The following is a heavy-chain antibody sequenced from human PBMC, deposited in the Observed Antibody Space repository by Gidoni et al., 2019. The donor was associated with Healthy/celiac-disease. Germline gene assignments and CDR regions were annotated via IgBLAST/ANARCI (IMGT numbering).Heavy chain of an antibody. CDR3: ARDIPEPDYGDSYYFDY. J-gene: IGHJ4*02. Sequence: QVQLQESGPGLVKPSQTLSLTCTVSGCSISSGAYYWSWIRQPPGKGLEWIGYIYYSGSTYYNPSLKSRVTISVDTSKNQFSLKLSSVTAADTAVYYCARDIPEPDYGDSYYFDYWGQGTLVTVSS. CDR1: GCSISSGAYY. D-gene: IGHD4-17*01. CDR2: IYYSGST. V-gene: IGHV4-30-4*01.